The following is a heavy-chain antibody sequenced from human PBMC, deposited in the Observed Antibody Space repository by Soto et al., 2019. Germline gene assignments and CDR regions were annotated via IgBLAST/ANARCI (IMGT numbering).Heavy chain of an antibody. D-gene: IGHD6-19*01. V-gene: IGHV5-10-1*01. Sequence: GESLKISCKGSGYSFTSYWISWVRQMPGKGLEWMGRIDPSDSYTDYSPSFQGHVTISADKSISTAYLQWSSLKASDTAMYYCARSYSSGWNESYYGMAVWGQGTTVTVSS. CDR2: IDPSDSYT. CDR1: GYSFTSYW. CDR3: ARSYSSGWNESYYGMAV. J-gene: IGHJ6*02.